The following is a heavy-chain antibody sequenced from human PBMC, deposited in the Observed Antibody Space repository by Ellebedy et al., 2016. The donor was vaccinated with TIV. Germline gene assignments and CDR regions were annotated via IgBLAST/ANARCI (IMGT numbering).Heavy chain of an antibody. CDR2: IIPIFGTA. CDR1: GGTFSSYA. D-gene: IGHD6-19*01. V-gene: IGHV1-69*13. J-gene: IGHJ4*02. CDR3: ARADSSGWGGNDY. Sequence: SVKVSXXASGGTFSSYAISWVRQAPGQGLEWMGGIIPIFGTANYAQKFQGRVTITADESTSTAYMELRSLRSDDTAVYYCARADSSGWGGNDYWGQGTLVTVSS.